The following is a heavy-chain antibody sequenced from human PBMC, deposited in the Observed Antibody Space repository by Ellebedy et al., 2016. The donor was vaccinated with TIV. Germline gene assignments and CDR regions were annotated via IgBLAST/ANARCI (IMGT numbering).Heavy chain of an antibody. V-gene: IGHV1-18*01. CDR1: GYTFTGQY. D-gene: IGHD3-3*01. Sequence: ASVKVSXXTSGYTFTGQYIHWVRQAPGQGLEWMGWITTYNGDTNYAQKFQDRVTMTKDTSTSTAYMELRSLTSDDTAIYYCARGWKTMFGVITEDIWGQGTLVTVSS. J-gene: IGHJ4*02. CDR3: ARGWKTMFGVITEDI. CDR2: ITTYNGDT.